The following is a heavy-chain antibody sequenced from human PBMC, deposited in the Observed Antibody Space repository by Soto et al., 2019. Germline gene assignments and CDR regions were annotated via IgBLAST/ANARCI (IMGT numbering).Heavy chain of an antibody. CDR1: GGSFSGYY. CDR3: ARGDGDYKGRDAFDI. J-gene: IGHJ3*02. D-gene: IGHD4-17*01. V-gene: IGHV4-34*01. CDR2: INHSGST. Sequence: QVQLQQWGAGLLKPSETLSLTCAVYGGSFSGYYWSWIRQPPGKGLEWIGEINHSGSTNYNPSLKSRVTISVDTSKNQFSLKLSSVTAADTAVYYCARGDGDYKGRDAFDIWGQGTMVTVSS.